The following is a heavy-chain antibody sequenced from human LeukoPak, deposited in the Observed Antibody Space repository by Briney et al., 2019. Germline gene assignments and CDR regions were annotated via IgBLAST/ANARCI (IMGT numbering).Heavy chain of an antibody. CDR1: GDSISSSY. J-gene: IGHJ4*02. V-gene: IGHV4-59*01. Sequence: PSETLSLTCTVSGDSISSSYWSWIRQPPGKGLEWIGFIYIGGYNYNPSLKSRATMSVDTSKNQVSLKVNSVTAADTAVYFCARQPPDTASFDYWGQGTLVTVSS. D-gene: IGHD3-22*01. CDR2: IYIGGY. CDR3: ARQPPDTASFDY.